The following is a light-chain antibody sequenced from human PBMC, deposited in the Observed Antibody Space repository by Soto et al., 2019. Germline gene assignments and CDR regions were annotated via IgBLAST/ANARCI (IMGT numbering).Light chain of an antibody. V-gene: IGKV3-15*01. CDR2: GAS. Sequence: EIVMTQSPATLSVSPGERATLSCRASQSVGSNLAWYQQKPGQAPRLLIYGASTRATGIPARFSGSGSGTEFTLTISSLQSEYFAVYYCQQYNNWSPWTFGQGTKVDIK. CDR3: QQYNNWSPWT. J-gene: IGKJ1*01. CDR1: QSVGSN.